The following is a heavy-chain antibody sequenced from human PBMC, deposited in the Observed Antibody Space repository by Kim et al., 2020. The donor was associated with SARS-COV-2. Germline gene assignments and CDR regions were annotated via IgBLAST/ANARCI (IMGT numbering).Heavy chain of an antibody. Sequence: GGSLRLSCAASGFSFSSYNMNWFRQAPGEGLEWVSYISVSSSDIYYTDSVKGRFTISRDNAKNSLYLQMNSLRAEDSAVYHCARDVWDTTLGASGDYWGQGTLVTVSS. CDR2: ISVSSSDI. V-gene: IGHV3-21*05. D-gene: IGHD3-10*01. CDR1: GFSFSSYN. CDR3: ARDVWDTTLGASGDY. J-gene: IGHJ4*02.